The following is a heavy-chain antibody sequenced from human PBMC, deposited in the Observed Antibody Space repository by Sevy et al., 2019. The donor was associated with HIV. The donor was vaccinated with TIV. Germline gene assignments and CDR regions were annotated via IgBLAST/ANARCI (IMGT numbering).Heavy chain of an antibody. D-gene: IGHD3-3*01. V-gene: IGHV3-15*01. CDR3: TGETVCGATWFDP. J-gene: IGHJ5*02. CDR2: IKSKNNGGSD. CDR1: GYTFNNAW. Sequence: GGSLRLSCAASGYTFNNAWMSWVRQAPGKGLEWLGRIKSKNNGGSDEYASPVKGRFTISRDDSKSKLYLQMNRLRTEDTGVYYCTGETVCGATWFDPWGQGALVTVSS.